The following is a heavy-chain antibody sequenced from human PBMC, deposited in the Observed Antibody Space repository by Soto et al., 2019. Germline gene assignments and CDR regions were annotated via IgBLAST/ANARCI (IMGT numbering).Heavy chain of an antibody. V-gene: IGHV1-8*01. CDR1: GYSFSTYE. D-gene: IGHD5-12*01. CDR2: MDPKNGNT. CDR3: ARGVDIVATVGDWFDP. Sequence: QVQLVQSGAEVRKPGASVKVSCKASGYSFSTYEINWVRQAPGQGLEWMGWMDPKNGNTGYAQKFQGRVTMTRSTSIGTAYMELSSLRSEDTAVYYCARGVDIVATVGDWFDPWGQGTLVTVSS. J-gene: IGHJ5*02.